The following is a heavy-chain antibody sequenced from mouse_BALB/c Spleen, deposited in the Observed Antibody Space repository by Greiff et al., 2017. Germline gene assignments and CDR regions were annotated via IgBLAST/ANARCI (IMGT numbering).Heavy chain of an antibody. V-gene: IGHV1S81*02. Sequence: VQLQQPGAELVKPGASVKLSCKASGYTFTSYWMHWVKQRPGQGLEWIGEINPSNGRTNYNEKFKSKATLTVDKSSSTAYMQLSSLTSEDSAVYDCARTVPVGGYFDVWGAGTTVTVSS. J-gene: IGHJ1*01. CDR2: INPSNGRT. CDR1: GYTFTSYW. CDR3: ARTVPVGGYFDV. D-gene: IGHD1-1*01.